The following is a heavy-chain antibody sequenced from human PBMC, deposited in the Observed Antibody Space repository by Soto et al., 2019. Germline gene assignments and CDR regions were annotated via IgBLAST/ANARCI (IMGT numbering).Heavy chain of an antibody. Sequence: QVQLHQWGAGLVKPSETLSLSGTVDGGSFTGYFWTWIRQPPGKGLEWIGEVDHNGVTNYNPSLKSRVTISLDTSKKQFSLRLTSVTAADTSIYFCARLTVAKVRTGPDYWGQGALVTVSS. CDR1: GGSFTGYF. CDR2: VDHNGVT. D-gene: IGHD4-17*01. V-gene: IGHV4-34*01. CDR3: ARLTVAKVRTGPDY. J-gene: IGHJ4*02.